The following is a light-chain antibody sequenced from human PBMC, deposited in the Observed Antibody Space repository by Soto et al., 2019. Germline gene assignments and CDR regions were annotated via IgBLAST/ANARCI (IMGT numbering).Light chain of an antibody. CDR3: QQYNSYSLT. Sequence: DIQMTHSPSTLSASVGDRVTITCRASQSISSWLAWYQQKPGKAPKLLIYDASSLESGVPSRFSGSGSGTEFTLTISSLQPDDFATYYCQQYNSYSLTFGGGTKWIS. J-gene: IGKJ4*01. V-gene: IGKV1-5*01. CDR1: QSISSW. CDR2: DAS.